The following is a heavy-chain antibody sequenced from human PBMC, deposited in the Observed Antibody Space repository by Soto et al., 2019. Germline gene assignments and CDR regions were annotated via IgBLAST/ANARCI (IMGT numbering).Heavy chain of an antibody. CDR2: ISSSSSYI. V-gene: IGHV3-21*01. D-gene: IGHD1-7*01. CDR1: GFTFSSYS. J-gene: IGHJ6*02. Sequence: PGGSLRLSCAASGFTFSSYSMNWVRQAPGKGLEWVSSISSSSSYIYYADSVKGRFTISRDNAKNSLYLQMNSLRAEDAAVYYCARQPNELLPYYYYGMDVWGPGTTVTVSS. CDR3: ARQPNELLPYYYYGMDV.